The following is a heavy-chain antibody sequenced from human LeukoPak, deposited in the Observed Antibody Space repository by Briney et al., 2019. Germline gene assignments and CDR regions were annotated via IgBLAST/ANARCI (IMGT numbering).Heavy chain of an antibody. CDR2: INHSGST. CDR3: ARQRGYSYGYRDYYYGMDV. Sequence: SETLSLTCAVYGGSFSGYYWSWIRQPPGKGLEWIGEINHSGSTNCNPSLKSRVTISVDTSKNQFSLKLSSVTAADTAVYYCARQRGYSYGYRDYYYGMDVWGQGTTVTVSS. D-gene: IGHD5-18*01. V-gene: IGHV4-34*01. CDR1: GGSFSGYY. J-gene: IGHJ6*02.